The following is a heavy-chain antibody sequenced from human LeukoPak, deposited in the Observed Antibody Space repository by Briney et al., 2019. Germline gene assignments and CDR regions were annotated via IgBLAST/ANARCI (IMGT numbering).Heavy chain of an antibody. CDR1: GFTFSGFW. V-gene: IGHV3-7*03. CDR3: ASGLELDY. J-gene: IGHJ4*02. Sequence: GGSLRLSCAVSGFTFSGFWMSWSRQAPGKGLEWVANIKQDGSEKNYVDSVKGRFTISRDNAKNSLYLQMNSLRAEDTAVYYCASGLELDYWGQGTLVTVSS. CDR2: IKQDGSEK.